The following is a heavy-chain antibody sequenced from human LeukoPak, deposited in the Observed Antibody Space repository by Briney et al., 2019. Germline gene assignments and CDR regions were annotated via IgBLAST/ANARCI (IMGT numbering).Heavy chain of an antibody. CDR2: IYYSGST. CDR3: AREGGFSSGYLNNWFDP. CDR1: GGSISSSY. J-gene: IGHJ5*02. D-gene: IGHD3-22*01. V-gene: IGHV4-59*01. Sequence: SETLSLTCTVSGGSISSSYWIWIRQPPGKGLEWIGYIYYSGSTNYNPSLKSRVTISVDTSKNQFSLKLSSVTAADTAVYYCAREGGFSSGYLNNWFDPWGQGTLVTVSS.